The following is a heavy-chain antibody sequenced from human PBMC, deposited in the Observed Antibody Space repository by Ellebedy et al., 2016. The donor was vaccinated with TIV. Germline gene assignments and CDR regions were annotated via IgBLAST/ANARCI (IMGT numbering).Heavy chain of an antibody. Sequence: SETLSLTCTASGDSISYSGYYWGWIRQAPGKGLEWIGSIYYSGNTYYNPSLESRVTISVDTSKNQFSLKLSSVTAADTAVYYCARYIGVAGVFDYWGQGTLVTVSS. V-gene: IGHV4-39*01. J-gene: IGHJ4*02. CDR1: GDSISYSGYY. CDR3: ARYIGVAGVFDY. D-gene: IGHD2-21*01. CDR2: IYYSGNT.